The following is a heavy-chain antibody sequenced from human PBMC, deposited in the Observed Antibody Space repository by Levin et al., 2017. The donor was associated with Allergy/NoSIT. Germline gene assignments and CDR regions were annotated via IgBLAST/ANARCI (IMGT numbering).Heavy chain of an antibody. CDR3: TTVSQGHYYYYGMDV. CDR1: GFTFSNAW. V-gene: IGHV3-15*01. J-gene: IGHJ6*02. D-gene: IGHD3-16*02. Sequence: SGGSLRLSCAASGFTFSNAWMSWVRQAPGKGLEWVGRIKSKTDGGTTDYAAPVKGRFTISRDDSKNTLYLQMNSLKTEDTAVYYCTTVSQGHYYYYGMDVWGQGTTVTVSS. CDR2: IKSKTDGGTT.